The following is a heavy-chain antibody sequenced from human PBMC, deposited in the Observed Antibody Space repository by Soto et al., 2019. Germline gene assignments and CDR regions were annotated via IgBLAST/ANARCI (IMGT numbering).Heavy chain of an antibody. Sequence: QVQLVQSGAEVKTPGASVKVSCKASGYTFTGYYMHWVRQAPVQGLEWMGWINPKSGGTYYAQKFQGRVTMTRDTSSSSAYMELSSLRSDDTAVYYCAKANSGDDDEFDYWGQGTQVTVSS. J-gene: IGHJ4*02. CDR2: INPKSGGT. CDR1: GYTFTGYY. V-gene: IGHV1-2*02. CDR3: AKANSGDDDEFDY. D-gene: IGHD5-12*01.